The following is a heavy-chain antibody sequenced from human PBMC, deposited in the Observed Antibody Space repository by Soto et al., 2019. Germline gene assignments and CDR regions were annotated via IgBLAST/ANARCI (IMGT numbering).Heavy chain of an antibody. J-gene: IGHJ5*02. CDR2: IIPIFGTA. D-gene: IGHD6-13*01. Sequence: QLQLVQSGAEVKKPGSSVKVSCKASGGTFSSYAISWVRQAPGQGLEWMGGIIPIFGTANYAQKFQGRVTITADESTSTAYMELSSLRSEDTAVYYCARDVPIAGIAAAWFDPWGQGTLVTVSS. V-gene: IGHV1-69*01. CDR1: GGTFSSYA. CDR3: ARDVPIAGIAAAWFDP.